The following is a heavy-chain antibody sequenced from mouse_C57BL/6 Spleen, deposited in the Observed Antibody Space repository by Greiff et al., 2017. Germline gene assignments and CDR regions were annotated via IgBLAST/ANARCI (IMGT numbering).Heavy chain of an antibody. J-gene: IGHJ2*01. CDR2: IYPGDGVT. Sequence: QVQLKQSGPELVKPGASVKISCKASGYAFSSSWMNWVKQRPGKGLEWIGRIYPGDGVTNYNGKFKGKATLTADKSSSTAYMQLSSLTSEDSEVYFCARKEAGTYFDYWGQGTTLTVSS. V-gene: IGHV1-82*01. CDR3: ARKEAGTYFDY. D-gene: IGHD4-1*01. CDR1: GYAFSSSW.